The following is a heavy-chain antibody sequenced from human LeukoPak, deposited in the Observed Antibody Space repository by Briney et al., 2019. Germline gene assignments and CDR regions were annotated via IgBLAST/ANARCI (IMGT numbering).Heavy chain of an antibody. CDR3: ARGLVVPDARLWGFEY. D-gene: IGHD2-2*01. Sequence: SETLSLTCAVYGGSFSGYYWSWIRQPPGRGLEWIGEINHSGSTNYNPSLKSRVTISVDTSKNQFSLKLSSVTAADTAVYYCARGLVVPDARLWGFEYWGQGTLVTVSS. CDR2: INHSGST. V-gene: IGHV4-34*01. CDR1: GGSFSGYY. J-gene: IGHJ4*02.